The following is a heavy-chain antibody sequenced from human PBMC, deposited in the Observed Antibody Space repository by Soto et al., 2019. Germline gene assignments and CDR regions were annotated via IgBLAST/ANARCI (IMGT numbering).Heavy chain of an antibody. V-gene: IGHV3-33*01. CDR3: ARTDCSSSDCPRDLVGAVNMDY. Sequence: GGSLRLSCAASGFPFSTYAMHWVRQAPGQGLEWVAVVWYDGTDKNYADSVKGRFTISRDNSKSTRYLQMDHLRVEDTGVYHCARTDCSSSDCPRDLVGAVNMDYWGQGTPVNVSS. J-gene: IGHJ4*02. CDR1: GFPFSTYA. D-gene: IGHD2-2*01. CDR2: VWYDGTDK.